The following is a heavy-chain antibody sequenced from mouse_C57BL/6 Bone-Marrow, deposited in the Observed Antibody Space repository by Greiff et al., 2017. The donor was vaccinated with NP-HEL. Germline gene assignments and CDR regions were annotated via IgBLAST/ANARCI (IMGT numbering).Heavy chain of an antibody. CDR2: IYPSDSET. Sequence: QVQLQQPGAELVRPGSSVKLSCKASGYTFTSYWMDWVKQRPGQGLEWIGNIYPSDSETHYNQKFKGKATLTVDKSSSTAYMQLSSLTSEDSAVDYCARERYYGSSPFDYWGQGTTLTVSS. D-gene: IGHD1-1*01. CDR1: GYTFTSYW. J-gene: IGHJ2*01. CDR3: ARERYYGSSPFDY. V-gene: IGHV1-61*01.